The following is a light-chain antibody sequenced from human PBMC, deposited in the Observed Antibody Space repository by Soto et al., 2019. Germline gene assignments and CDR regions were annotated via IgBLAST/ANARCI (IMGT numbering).Light chain of an antibody. V-gene: IGLV2-14*01. CDR2: GVX. Sequence: QSALTQPASVSGSPGQSITISCTGTSSDIGGYNYVSWYQQHPGKAPKLMIYGVXNRPSGVSNXFSGSKSGNTASLTISGLQXXXEXXYYCSSYTSSSTRLFGGGTKLTVL. J-gene: IGLJ3*02. CDR3: SSYTSSSTRL. CDR1: SSDIGGYNY.